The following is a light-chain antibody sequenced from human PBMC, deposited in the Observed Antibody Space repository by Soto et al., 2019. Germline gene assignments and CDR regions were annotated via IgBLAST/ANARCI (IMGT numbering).Light chain of an antibody. CDR2: GSS. Sequence: VLTQSPGTLSLSPGERATLSCRASQSVSNNYLAWYQQKPGQAPRLLIFGSSDRATGIPDRFSGSGSGTDFTLTISRLEPEDFAVYYCQQYGSSPPYTFGQGNKLEIK. J-gene: IGKJ2*01. V-gene: IGKV3-20*01. CDR3: QQYGSSPPYT. CDR1: QSVSNNY.